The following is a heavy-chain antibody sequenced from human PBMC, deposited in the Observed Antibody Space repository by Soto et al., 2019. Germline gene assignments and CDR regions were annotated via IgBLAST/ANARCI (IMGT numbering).Heavy chain of an antibody. CDR2: IYYSGST. Sequence: ASENLSLTCTVSGGSISSYYWSWIRQPPGKGLEWIGYIYYSGSTNYNPSLKSRVTISVDTSKNQFSLKLSSVTAADTAVYYCARQGKFRARDFHTSDYDFWSGRYYYMDFWGKGTTGTVSS. CDR3: ARQGKFRARDFHTSDYDFWSGRYYYMDF. D-gene: IGHD3-3*01. CDR1: GGSISSYY. V-gene: IGHV4-59*08. J-gene: IGHJ6*03.